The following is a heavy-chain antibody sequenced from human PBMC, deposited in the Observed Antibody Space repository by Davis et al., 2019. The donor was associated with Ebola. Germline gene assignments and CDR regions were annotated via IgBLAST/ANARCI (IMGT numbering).Heavy chain of an antibody. Sequence: SVKVSCKASGGTFSSYAISWVRQAPGQGLEWMGRIIPILGIANYAQKLQGRVTMTTDTSTSTAYMELRSLRSDDTAVYYCARRGYCSGGSCPFLYYYYYGMDVWGQGTMVTVSS. CDR3: ARRGYCSGGSCPFLYYYYYGMDV. J-gene: IGHJ6*02. D-gene: IGHD2-15*01. CDR2: IIPILGIA. V-gene: IGHV1-69*04. CDR1: GGTFSSYA.